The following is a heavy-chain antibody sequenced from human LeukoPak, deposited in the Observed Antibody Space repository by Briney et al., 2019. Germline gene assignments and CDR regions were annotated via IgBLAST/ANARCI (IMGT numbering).Heavy chain of an antibody. CDR2: IYYSGST. CDR3: ARGAQAHCSGGSCYLYYFDY. Sequence: SETLSLTCTVSGGSISSSSYYWGWIRQPPGKGLEWIGSIYYSGSTNYNPSLKSRVTISVDTSKNQFSLKLSSVTAADTAVYYCARGAQAHCSGGSCYLYYFDYWGQGTLVTVSS. D-gene: IGHD2-15*01. V-gene: IGHV4-39*07. CDR1: GGSISSSSYY. J-gene: IGHJ4*02.